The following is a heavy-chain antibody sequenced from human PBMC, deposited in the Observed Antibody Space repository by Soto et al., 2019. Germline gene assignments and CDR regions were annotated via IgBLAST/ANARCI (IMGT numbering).Heavy chain of an antibody. D-gene: IGHD2-8*01. CDR2: INPKSGGT. J-gene: IGHJ6*02. CDR3: ARGDSTDCSNGVCSFFYNHDMDV. CDR1: GYSFTDYH. V-gene: IGHV1-2*04. Sequence: ASVKVSCKASGYSFTDYHIHWVRQAPGQGLEWLGRINPKSGGTSTAQKFQGWVTMTTDTSISTASMELTRLTSDDTAIYYCARGDSTDCSNGVCSFFYNHDMDVWGQGXTVTVYS.